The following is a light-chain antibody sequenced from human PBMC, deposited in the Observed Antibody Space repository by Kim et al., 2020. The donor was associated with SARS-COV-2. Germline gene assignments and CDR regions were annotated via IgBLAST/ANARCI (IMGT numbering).Light chain of an antibody. CDR2: GAS. J-gene: IGKJ2*01. CDR3: QQYGGSPRYT. V-gene: IGKV3-20*01. Sequence: EIVLTQSPGTLSLSPGEGVTLSCRASQSISSSHLAWYQQKPGQAPRLLIYGASSRATGIPDRFSGGGSGTDFTLTITRLEPEDFAMYYCQQYGGSPRYTFGQGTKLEI. CDR1: QSISSSH.